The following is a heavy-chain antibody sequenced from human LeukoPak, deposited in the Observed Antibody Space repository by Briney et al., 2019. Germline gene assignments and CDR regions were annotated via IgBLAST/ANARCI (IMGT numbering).Heavy chain of an antibody. J-gene: IGHJ3*02. V-gene: IGHV3-72*01. CDR1: GFTFSDHY. D-gene: IGHD2-15*01. Sequence: GGSLRLSCAASGFTFSDHYMDWVRQAPGKGLEWVGRTRNKANSYTTEYAASVKGRFTISRDDSKNSLYLQMNSLKTEDTAVYYCAREGGGYCSGGSCPWDAFDIWGQGTMVTVSS. CDR2: TRNKANSYTT. CDR3: AREGGGYCSGGSCPWDAFDI.